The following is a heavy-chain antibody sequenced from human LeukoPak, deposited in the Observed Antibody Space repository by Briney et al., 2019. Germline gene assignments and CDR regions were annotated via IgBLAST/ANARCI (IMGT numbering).Heavy chain of an antibody. CDR2: IRQGGSEK. V-gene: IGHV3-7*01. J-gene: IGHJ6*04. CDR1: GFTFTTYW. CDR3: ARGGLMMDV. D-gene: IGHD2-8*01. Sequence: GGSLRLSCAASGFTFTTYWMTWVRQAPGKGLEWVAHIRQGGSEKDYVDSVKGRFTISRDNARNSLYLQMNSLRAEDTAVYYCARGGLMMDVWGKGTTVTVSS.